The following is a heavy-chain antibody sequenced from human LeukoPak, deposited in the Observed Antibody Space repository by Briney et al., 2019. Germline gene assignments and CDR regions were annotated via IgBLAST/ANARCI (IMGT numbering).Heavy chain of an antibody. CDR1: GGSISSSSYY. Sequence: PSETLSLTCPVSGGSISSSSYYWGWIRQPPGKGLEWIGSIYYSGITYYNPSLKSRVTISVDTSKNQFSLKLSSVTAADTAVYYCARRSIDIVVVPAAHNFDYWGQGTLVTVSS. J-gene: IGHJ4*02. V-gene: IGHV4-39*01. D-gene: IGHD2-2*01. CDR2: IYYSGIT. CDR3: ARRSIDIVVVPAAHNFDY.